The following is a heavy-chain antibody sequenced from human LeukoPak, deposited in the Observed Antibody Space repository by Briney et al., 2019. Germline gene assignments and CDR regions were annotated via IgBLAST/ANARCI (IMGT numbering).Heavy chain of an antibody. CDR1: GFTLSTYV. CDR2: ISSNGDNA. Sequence: PGGSLRLSYSVSGFTLSTYVMHWVRQAPGKGLEYVSAISSNGDNAYYADSVKGRFTISRDNSKNTLYLQMSSLRADDTTVYYCVRGTGYWGQGTLVTVSS. CDR3: VRGTGY. J-gene: IGHJ4*02. V-gene: IGHV3-64D*06.